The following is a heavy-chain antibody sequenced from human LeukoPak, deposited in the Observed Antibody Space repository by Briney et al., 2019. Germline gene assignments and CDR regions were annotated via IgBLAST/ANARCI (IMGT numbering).Heavy chain of an antibody. Sequence: PGRSLRLSCAASGFSFSDYVIHWVRQAPGKGLDWVAVISKDGGTKYYADSVKGRLTISRDNSKNMLYLQMNSLRSEDTAVYYCARGGDLKYCSGGSCYSVDYWGQGTLVTVSS. J-gene: IGHJ4*02. D-gene: IGHD2-15*01. CDR1: GFSFSDYV. V-gene: IGHV3-30-3*01. CDR2: ISKDGGTK. CDR3: ARGGDLKYCSGGSCYSVDY.